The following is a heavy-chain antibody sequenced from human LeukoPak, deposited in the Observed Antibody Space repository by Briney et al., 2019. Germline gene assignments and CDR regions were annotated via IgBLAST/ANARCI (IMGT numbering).Heavy chain of an antibody. CDR2: ISDSGGRT. D-gene: IGHD3-22*01. V-gene: IGHV3-23*01. Sequence: GGSLRLSCAVSGITLSNYGMSWVRQAPGKGLEWVAGISDSGGRTNYADSVKGRFTISRDNPKDTLYLQMNSLGAEDTAVYFCAKRGVVIRVILVGFHKEAYYFDSWGQGALVTVSS. CDR3: AKRGVVIRVILVGFHKEAYYFDS. J-gene: IGHJ4*02. CDR1: GITLSNYG.